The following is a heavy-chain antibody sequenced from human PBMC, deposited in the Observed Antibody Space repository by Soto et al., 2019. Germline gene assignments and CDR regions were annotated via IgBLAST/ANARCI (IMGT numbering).Heavy chain of an antibody. CDR2: ISPYSGNT. Sequence: QVQLVQSGAEVKKPGASVKVSCKASGYTFTQYEIGWVRQAPGQGLEWMGWISPYSGNTNYAQELQGRVTMTTDTYMSTGYMELRSLRSDDTAVYYCVRFASSGWYTGGYWGQGTLVTVSS. D-gene: IGHD6-19*01. J-gene: IGHJ4*02. CDR3: VRFASSGWYTGGY. CDR1: GYTFTQYE. V-gene: IGHV1-18*01.